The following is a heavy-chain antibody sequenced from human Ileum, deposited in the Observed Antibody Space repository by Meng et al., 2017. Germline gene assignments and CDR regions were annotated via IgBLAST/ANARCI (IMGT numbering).Heavy chain of an antibody. D-gene: IGHD2-15*01. CDR2: IYLAGSP. CDR1: GGSISSSFY. Sequence: QVQLQAAGPGLVEPSGPLSLTCTVSGGSISSSFYWSWVRQSPGKGLEWIGQIYLAGSPNYNPSLESRVTISVDKSKNQFSLRLTSVTAADTAIFYCVRHGGKYFDSWGQGTLVTVSS. J-gene: IGHJ4*02. CDR3: VRHGGKYFDS. V-gene: IGHV4-4*02.